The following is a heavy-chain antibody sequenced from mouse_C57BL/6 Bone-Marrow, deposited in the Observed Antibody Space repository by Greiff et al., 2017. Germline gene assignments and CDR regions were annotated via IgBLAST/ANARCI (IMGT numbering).Heavy chain of an antibody. CDR3: AVIYDGYYGFAY. V-gene: IGHV1-52*01. J-gene: IGHJ3*01. D-gene: IGHD2-3*01. CDR2: IDPSDSET. CDR1: GYTFTSYW. Sequence: QVQLQQPGAELVRPGSSVKLSCKASGYTFTSYWMHWVKQRPIQGLEWIGNIDPSDSETHYNQKFKDKATLTVDKSSSTAYMQLSSLTSEDSAVYYCAVIYDGYYGFAYWGQGTLVTVSA.